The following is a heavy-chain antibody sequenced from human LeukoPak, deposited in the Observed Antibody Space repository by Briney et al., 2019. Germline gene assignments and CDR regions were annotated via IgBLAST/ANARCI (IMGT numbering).Heavy chain of an antibody. J-gene: IGHJ5*02. CDR1: GFTFSSYA. V-gene: IGHV3-23*01. CDR3: ARTRITMVRGVIPHWFDP. Sequence: GGSLRLSCAASGFTFSSYAMSWVRQAPGKGLEWVSAISGSGGSTYYADSVKGRFTISRDNAKNSLYLQMNSLRAEDTAVYYCARTRITMVRGVIPHWFDPWGQGTLVTVSS. CDR2: ISGSGGST. D-gene: IGHD3-10*01.